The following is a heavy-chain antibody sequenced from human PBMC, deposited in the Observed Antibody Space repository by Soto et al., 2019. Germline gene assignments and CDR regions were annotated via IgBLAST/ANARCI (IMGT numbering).Heavy chain of an antibody. CDR1: GYTFTGYY. CDR3: ARAHGIVGAIPFDY. J-gene: IGHJ4*02. V-gene: IGHV1-2*04. D-gene: IGHD1-26*01. Sequence: ASVKVSCKASGYTFTGYYMHWVRQAPGQGLEWMGWINPNSGGTNYAQKFQGWVTMTRDTSISTAYMELSRLRSDDTAVYYCARAHGIVGAIPFDYWGQGTLVTVSS. CDR2: INPNSGGT.